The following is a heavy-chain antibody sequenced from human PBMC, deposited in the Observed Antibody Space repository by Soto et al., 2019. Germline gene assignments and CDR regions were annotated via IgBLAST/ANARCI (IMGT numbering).Heavy chain of an antibody. V-gene: IGHV1-18*01. J-gene: IGHJ5*02. Sequence: QVQLVQSGAEVKKPGASVKVSCKASGYTFTSYGISWVRQASGQGLEWMGWISAYNGNTKYAQKLQGRVTMTTDTSTGTASKERRSLRSDDTAVDYVARDEAYKWNDGGWFDPWGQGTLVTVSS. CDR1: GYTFTSYG. D-gene: IGHD1-1*01. CDR2: ISAYNGNT. CDR3: ARDEAYKWNDGGWFDP.